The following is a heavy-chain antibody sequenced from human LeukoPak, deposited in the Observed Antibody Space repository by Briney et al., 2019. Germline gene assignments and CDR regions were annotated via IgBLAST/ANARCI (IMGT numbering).Heavy chain of an antibody. V-gene: IGHV1-18*04. Sequence: ASVKVSCKASGYTFTSYSISWVRQAPGQGLEWMGWISAYNGNTNYAQKLQGRVTMTTDTSTSTAYMELRSLRSDDTAVYYCARVQLWFGDRGDHSQMDVWGKGTTVTVSS. CDR1: GYTFTSYS. CDR2: ISAYNGNT. D-gene: IGHD3-10*01. CDR3: ARVQLWFGDRGDHSQMDV. J-gene: IGHJ6*04.